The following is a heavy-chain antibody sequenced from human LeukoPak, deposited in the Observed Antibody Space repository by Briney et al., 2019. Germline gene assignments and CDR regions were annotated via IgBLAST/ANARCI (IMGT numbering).Heavy chain of an antibody. CDR1: GFLFRTCG. Sequence: GGSLRLSCAASGFLFRTCGMHWVRQAPGKGLEWVADIWYDGNNKYYADAVKGRFTISRDNSKSTLHLQMDTLRTEDTAMYYCARDPWQGSTTLHWGQGIMVTVSS. V-gene: IGHV3-33*01. CDR2: IWYDGNNK. CDR3: ARDPWQGSTTLH. D-gene: IGHD1-26*01. J-gene: IGHJ4*02.